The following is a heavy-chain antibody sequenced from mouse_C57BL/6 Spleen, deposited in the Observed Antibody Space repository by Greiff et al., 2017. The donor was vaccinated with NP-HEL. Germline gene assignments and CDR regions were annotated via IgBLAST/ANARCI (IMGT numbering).Heavy chain of an antibody. J-gene: IGHJ4*01. Sequence: DVMLVESGGDLVKPGGSLKLSCAASGFTFSSYGMSWVRQTPDKRLEWVATISSGGSYTYYPDSVKGRFTISRDNAKNTLYLQMSSLKSEDTAMYYCARHESMGLRQYAMDYWGQGTSVTVSS. D-gene: IGHD2-4*01. CDR3: ARHESMGLRQYAMDY. CDR1: GFTFSSYG. CDR2: ISSGGSYT. V-gene: IGHV5-6*02.